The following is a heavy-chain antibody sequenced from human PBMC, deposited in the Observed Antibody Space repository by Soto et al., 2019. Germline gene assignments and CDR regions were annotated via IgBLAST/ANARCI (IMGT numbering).Heavy chain of an antibody. CDR3: ARNVDYFDP. D-gene: IGHD3-10*01. CDR1: GYTFTRYS. J-gene: IGHJ5*02. Sequence: VKVSCKASGYTFTRYSMHWVRQAPGQGLEWMGWINTGNGNTHYSQKFQGRVTFTRDASATTAYLELSSLTSEDTAVYFCARNVDYFDPWGQGTLVTVSS. CDR2: INTGNGNT. V-gene: IGHV1-3*04.